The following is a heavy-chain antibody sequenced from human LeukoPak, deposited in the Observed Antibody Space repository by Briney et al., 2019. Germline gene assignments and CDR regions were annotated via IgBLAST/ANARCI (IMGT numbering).Heavy chain of an antibody. CDR3: VKDQFDSERYSPVDY. CDR2: ISGSGGST. CDR1: GFTFSSYA. D-gene: IGHD2-21*01. V-gene: IGHV3-23*01. Sequence: GGSLRLSCATSGFTFSSYAMTWVRQAPGKGLEWVSAISGSGGSTYSADSVKGRFTISRDNSKNTLYLQLNSLRAEDTAVYYCVKDQFDSERYSPVDYWGQGTLVTVSS. J-gene: IGHJ4*02.